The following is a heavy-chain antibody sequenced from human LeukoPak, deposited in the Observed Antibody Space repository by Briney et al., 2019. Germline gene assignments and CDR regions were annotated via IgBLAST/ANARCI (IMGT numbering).Heavy chain of an antibody. D-gene: IGHD4-11*01. Sequence: ASVKVSCKASGYTFTSYYIHWVRQAPGQGLEWMGIINPSGGSTNYAQKFQGRVTMTRDTSTSTVHMELSSLRSEDSAVYYCARWTTTYLDYWGQGTLVTVSS. CDR2: INPSGGST. V-gene: IGHV1-46*01. CDR3: ARWTTTYLDY. J-gene: IGHJ4*02. CDR1: GYTFTSYY.